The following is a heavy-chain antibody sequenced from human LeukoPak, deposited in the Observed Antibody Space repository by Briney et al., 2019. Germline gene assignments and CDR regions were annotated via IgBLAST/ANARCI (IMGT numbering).Heavy chain of an antibody. V-gene: IGHV3-48*01. Sequence: GGSLRLSCAASGFTFSSYSMNWVRQAPGKGLEWLSYINKSSGAIYFADSVKGRFTISRDNSKNTLYLQMNSLRAEDTAVYYCAKDRPLYSSGWLFDYWGQGTLVTVSS. CDR3: AKDRPLYSSGWLFDY. CDR2: INKSSGAI. J-gene: IGHJ4*02. CDR1: GFTFSSYS. D-gene: IGHD6-19*01.